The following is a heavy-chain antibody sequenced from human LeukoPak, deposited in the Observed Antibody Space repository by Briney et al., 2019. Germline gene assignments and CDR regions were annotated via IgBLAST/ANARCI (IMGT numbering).Heavy chain of an antibody. D-gene: IGHD3-22*01. CDR1: GFTVSSNY. J-gene: IGHJ4*02. CDR2: IYSGGST. CDR3: ASNYYDSSGYHYFDY. V-gene: IGHV3-53*01. Sequence: PGGSLRLSCAASGFTVSSNYMSWVRQAPGKGLEWGSVIYSGGSTYYADSVKGRFTISRDNSKNTLYLQMNSLRAEDTAVYYCASNYYDSSGYHYFDYWGQGTLVTVSS.